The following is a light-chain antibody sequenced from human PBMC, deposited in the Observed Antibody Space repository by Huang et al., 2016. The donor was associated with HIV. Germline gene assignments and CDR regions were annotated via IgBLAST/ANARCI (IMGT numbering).Light chain of an antibody. CDR3: QQYNNWPPLLT. Sequence: EIVMTQSPATLSVSPGERVILSCRASESVSSSLAWSQQKPGQAPRLLIYGASTRASGVPPRFSGSGSGTEFTLTISSLQSADFAVYYCQQYNNWPPLLTFGGGTKVEIK. V-gene: IGKV3-15*01. J-gene: IGKJ4*01. CDR2: GAS. CDR1: ESVSSS.